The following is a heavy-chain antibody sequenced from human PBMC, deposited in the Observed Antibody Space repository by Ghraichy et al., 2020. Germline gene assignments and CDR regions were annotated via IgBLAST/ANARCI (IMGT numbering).Heavy chain of an antibody. CDR3: TPTFGELSGYFGY. V-gene: IGHV3-30-3*01. J-gene: IGHJ4*02. CDR2: ISYDGSNK. D-gene: IGHD3-10*01. Sequence: GGSLRLSCAASGFTFSSYAMHWVRQAPGKGLEWVAVISYDGSNKYYADSVKGRFTISRDNSKNTLYLQMNSLRAEDTAVYYCTPTFGELSGYFGYWGQRTLLTVSS. CDR1: GFTFSSYA.